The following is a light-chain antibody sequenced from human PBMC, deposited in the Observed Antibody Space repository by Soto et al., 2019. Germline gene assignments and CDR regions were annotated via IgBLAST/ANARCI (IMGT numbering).Light chain of an antibody. CDR1: SSDVGDYNF. CDR2: DVI. CDR3: SSYTSSTTLVL. Sequence: QSALTQPASVSGSPGQSLTISCTGTSSDVGDYNFVSWYQHHPGRAPKLIIYDVIDRPSGVSNRFSGSKSGNTASLTISGLQAEDEADYYCSSYTSSTTLVLFGGGTQLTVL. V-gene: IGLV2-14*03. J-gene: IGLJ2*01.